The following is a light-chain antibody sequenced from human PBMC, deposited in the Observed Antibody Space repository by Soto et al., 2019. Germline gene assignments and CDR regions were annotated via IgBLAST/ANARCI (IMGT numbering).Light chain of an antibody. CDR2: DVS. V-gene: IGLV2-8*01. CDR3: NSFAGSAHVV. J-gene: IGLJ2*01. CDR1: SSDVGAYNY. Sequence: QSALAQPPSASGSPGQSVTISCTGTSSDVGAYNYVSWYQQHRGQAPKLIIYDVSQRPSGIPDRFSGSKSGNTASLTVSGLQAEDEAVYYCNSFAGSAHVVFGGGTQLTVL.